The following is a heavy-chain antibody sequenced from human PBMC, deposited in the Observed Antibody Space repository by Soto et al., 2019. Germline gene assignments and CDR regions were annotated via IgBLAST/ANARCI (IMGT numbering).Heavy chain of an antibody. Sequence: SVKVSCKASGFTFTSSAVQWVRQARGQRLEWIGWIVVGSGNTNYAQKFQERVTITRDMSTSTAYMELSSLRSEDTAVYYCAADRGIAVARDAFDIWSQGTMVTVS. D-gene: IGHD6-19*01. V-gene: IGHV1-58*01. CDR3: AADRGIAVARDAFDI. CDR2: IVVGSGNT. CDR1: GFTFTSSA. J-gene: IGHJ3*02.